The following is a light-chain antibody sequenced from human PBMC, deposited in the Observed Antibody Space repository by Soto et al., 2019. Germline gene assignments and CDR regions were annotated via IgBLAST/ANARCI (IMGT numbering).Light chain of an antibody. CDR1: QGIRND. CDR3: LQDYTYPQT. J-gene: IGKJ1*01. CDR2: AAS. Sequence: AIQMTQSPSSLSASVGDRVTLTCRASQGIRNDLGWYQQKPGKAPKLLIYAASRLQSGVSSRVSGSGSGTDFTLTISSLQPEDFATYYCLQDYTYPQTFGQGTKVEIK. V-gene: IGKV1-6*01.